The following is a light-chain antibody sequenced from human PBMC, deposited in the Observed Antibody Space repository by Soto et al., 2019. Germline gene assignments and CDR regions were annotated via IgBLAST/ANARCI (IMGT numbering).Light chain of an antibody. CDR3: QQYNSYMYT. CDR1: QSISSW. CDR2: KAS. J-gene: IGKJ2*01. V-gene: IGKV1-5*03. Sequence: DIQMTQSPSTLSASVGDIVTITCRASQSISSWLAWYQQKPGKAPKLLIYKASSLESGVPSRFSGSGSGTEFTLTISSVQPDDFATYYCQQYNSYMYTFGQGTKLEIK.